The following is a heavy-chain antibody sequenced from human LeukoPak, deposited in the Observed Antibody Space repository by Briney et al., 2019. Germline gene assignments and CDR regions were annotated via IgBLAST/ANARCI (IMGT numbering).Heavy chain of an antibody. V-gene: IGHV4-34*01. Sequence: SETLSLTCAVYGGSFSGYYWSWIRQPPGKGLEWIGEINHSGSTNYNPSLKSRVTISVDASKNQFSLKLSSVTAADTAVYYCARAPLDYGDLYYFDYWGQGTLVTVSS. CDR1: GGSFSGYY. D-gene: IGHD4-17*01. CDR3: ARAPLDYGDLYYFDY. CDR2: INHSGST. J-gene: IGHJ4*02.